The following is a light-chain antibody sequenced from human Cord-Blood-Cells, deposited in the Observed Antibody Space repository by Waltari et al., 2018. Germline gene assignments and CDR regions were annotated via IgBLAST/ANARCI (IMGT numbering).Light chain of an antibody. J-gene: IGLJ1*01. Sequence: SYVLTQPPSVSVAPGQTARIPCGGNNIGSKSVHWYQQKPGQAPVLVVYDDSDRPSGIPGRFSGSNSGSTATLTISRVEAGDEADYYCQVWDSSSDHYVFGTGTKVTVL. CDR3: QVWDSSSDHYV. CDR1: NIGSKS. V-gene: IGLV3-21*02. CDR2: DDS.